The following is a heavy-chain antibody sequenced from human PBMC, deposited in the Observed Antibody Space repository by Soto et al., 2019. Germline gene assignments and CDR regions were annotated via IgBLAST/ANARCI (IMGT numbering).Heavy chain of an antibody. J-gene: IGHJ6*02. CDR3: AREFRGWEAATHPYDYYGMDF. CDR2: INPNSGGT. V-gene: IGHV1-2*04. Sequence: EASVKVSCKASGFTFTGSYMHWARQAPGQGLEWMGWINPNSGGTNYGQKFQGWVTMTRDKAIRTAYMELSGRRSDDTAVYYCAREFRGWEAATHPYDYYGMDFGGQGTTVTVSS. CDR1: GFTFTGSY. D-gene: IGHD3-10*01.